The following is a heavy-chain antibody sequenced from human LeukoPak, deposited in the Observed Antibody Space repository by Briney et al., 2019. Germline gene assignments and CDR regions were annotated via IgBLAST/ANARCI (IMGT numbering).Heavy chain of an antibody. D-gene: IGHD4-17*01. Sequence: KPSETLSLTCTVSGDSFSSHYWTWIQQPPGRGLEWIGYISYIGTTNYNPSLKSRATISIDTSKNQFSLKLSSVTTADTAVYYCARDLVTVTKGFDIWGLGTMVSVSS. CDR3: ARDLVTVTKGFDI. V-gene: IGHV4-59*11. J-gene: IGHJ3*02. CDR1: GDSFSSHY. CDR2: ISYIGTT.